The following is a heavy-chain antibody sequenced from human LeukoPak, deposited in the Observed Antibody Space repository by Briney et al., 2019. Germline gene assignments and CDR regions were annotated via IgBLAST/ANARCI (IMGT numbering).Heavy chain of an antibody. V-gene: IGHV3-30*03. Sequence: GGSLRLSCAASGCTFSSYGMPWVRQAPGKGLEWVAVISYDGSNKWNADSVKGRFTISRDNSKNTLYLQMNSLRAEDTAVYYCASGIAAGDYWGQGTLVTVSS. CDR1: GCTFSSYG. CDR2: ISYDGSNK. J-gene: IGHJ4*02. CDR3: ASGIAAGDY. D-gene: IGHD6-13*01.